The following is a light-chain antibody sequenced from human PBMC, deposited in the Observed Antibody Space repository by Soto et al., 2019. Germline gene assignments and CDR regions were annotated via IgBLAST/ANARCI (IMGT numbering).Light chain of an antibody. CDR1: QNINNY. Sequence: PMRESPCSRSASVVDQVTITCQASQNINNYLNWYQQKPGRAPKLLIYDASNLEAGVPSRFRGSGSGTDFTFTISRLQPEDLATYYCQQYEHSPTFGQGTRLEIK. CDR2: DAS. J-gene: IGKJ5*01. V-gene: IGKV1-33*01. CDR3: QQYEHSPT.